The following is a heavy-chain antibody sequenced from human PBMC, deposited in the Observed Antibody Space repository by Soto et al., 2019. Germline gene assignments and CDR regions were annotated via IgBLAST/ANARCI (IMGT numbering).Heavy chain of an antibody. J-gene: IGHJ4*02. D-gene: IGHD3-9*01. V-gene: IGHV3-53*01. CDR2: IYSGGST. CDR3: ARGPFRTGLDY. CDR1: GFTVSSNY. Sequence: GGSLRLSCAASGFTVSSNYMSWVRQAPGKGLEWVSVIYSGGSTYYADSVKGRFTISRDNSKNTLYLQMNSLRAEDTAVYYCARGPFRTGLDYWGQGTLGTVSS.